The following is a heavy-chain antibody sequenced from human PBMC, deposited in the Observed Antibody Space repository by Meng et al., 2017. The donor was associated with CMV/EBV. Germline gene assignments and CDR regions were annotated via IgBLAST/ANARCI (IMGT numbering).Heavy chain of an antibody. CDR2: IYYSGST. D-gene: IGHD1-26*01. CDR1: GGSISSYY. CDR3: ARAIVGATLFDY. J-gene: IGHJ4*02. V-gene: IGHV4-59*01. Sequence: SETLSLTCTVSGGSISSYYWSWIRQPPGKGLEWIGYIYYSGSTNYNPSLKSRVTISVDTSKNQFSLKLSSVTAADTAMYYCARAIVGATLFDYWGQGTLVTVSS.